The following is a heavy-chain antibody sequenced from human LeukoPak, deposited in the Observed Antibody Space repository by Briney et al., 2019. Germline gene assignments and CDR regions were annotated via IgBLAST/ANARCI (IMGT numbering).Heavy chain of an antibody. CDR3: ARDWEDIVVVPAAIPFDY. Sequence: GGSLRLSCAASGFTFSSYSMNWVRQAPGKGLEWVSSISSSSSYIYYADSVKGRFTISRDNAKNSLYLRMNSLRAEDTAVYYCARDWEDIVVVPAAIPFDYWGQGTLVTVSS. V-gene: IGHV3-21*01. D-gene: IGHD2-2*02. CDR1: GFTFSSYS. CDR2: ISSSSSYI. J-gene: IGHJ4*02.